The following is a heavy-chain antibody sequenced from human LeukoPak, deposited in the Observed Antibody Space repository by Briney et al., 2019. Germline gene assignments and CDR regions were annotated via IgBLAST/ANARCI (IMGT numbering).Heavy chain of an antibody. J-gene: IGHJ4*02. CDR1: GGSISSSSYY. D-gene: IGHD3-3*01. V-gene: IGHV4-39*07. Sequence: PSETLSLTCTVSGGSISSSSYYWSWIRQPPGKGLEWIGEINHSGSTNYNPSLKSRVTISVDTSKNQFSLKLSSVTAADTAVYYCASGYYSLDYWGQGTLVTVSS. CDR3: ASGYYSLDY. CDR2: INHSGST.